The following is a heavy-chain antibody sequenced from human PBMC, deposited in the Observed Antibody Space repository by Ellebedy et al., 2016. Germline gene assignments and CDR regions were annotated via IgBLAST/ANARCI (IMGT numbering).Heavy chain of an antibody. J-gene: IGHJ4*02. D-gene: IGHD1-7*01. CDR2: INHSGSA. CDR3: ARELRGNFFDY. Sequence: SETLSLTXDVYGGAFSGYYWSWIRQSPGKGLEWIGEINHSGSANYNPSLKSRITISVDTSKNQFSLKLSSVTAADTAVYYCARELRGNFFDYWGQGALVTVSS. CDR1: GGAFSGYY. V-gene: IGHV4-34*01.